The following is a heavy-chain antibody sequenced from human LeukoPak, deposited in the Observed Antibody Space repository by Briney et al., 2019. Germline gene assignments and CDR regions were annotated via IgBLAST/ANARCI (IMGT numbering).Heavy chain of an antibody. J-gene: IGHJ5*02. Sequence: KPSETLSLTCTVSGGSISSSSYYWGWIRQPPGKGLEWIGSIYYSGSTYYNPSLKSRVTISVGTSKNQFSLKLSSVTAADTAVYYCARVGYSSSWRWFDPWGQGTLVTVSS. D-gene: IGHD6-13*01. CDR3: ARVGYSSSWRWFDP. V-gene: IGHV4-39*01. CDR2: IYYSGST. CDR1: GGSISSSSYY.